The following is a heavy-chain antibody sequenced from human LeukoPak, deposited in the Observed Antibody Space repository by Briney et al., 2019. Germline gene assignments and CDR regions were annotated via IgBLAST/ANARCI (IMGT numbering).Heavy chain of an antibody. D-gene: IGHD6-19*01. CDR2: ISGSGGST. V-gene: IGHV3-23*01. J-gene: IGHJ4*02. CDR1: GFTFSSYA. CDR3: AKGHSSGWYYFDY. Sequence: GGSLRLSCAASGFTFSSYAMSWVRQAPGKGLEWVSAISGSGGSTYYADSVKGRLTISRDNSKNTLYLQMNSLRAEDTAVYYCAKGHSSGWYYFDYWGQGTLVTVSS.